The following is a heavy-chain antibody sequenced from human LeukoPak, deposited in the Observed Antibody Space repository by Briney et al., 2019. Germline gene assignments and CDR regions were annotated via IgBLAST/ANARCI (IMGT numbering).Heavy chain of an antibody. V-gene: IGHV3-53*01. D-gene: IGHD3-22*01. Sequence: GGSLRLSCAASGFTVSSNYMSWVRQAPGKGLEWVSVIYSGGSTYYADSVKGRFTISRDNSKNTLYLPMNSLRAEDTAVYYCARARFGVVVITDWGQGTLVTVSS. CDR1: GFTVSSNY. CDR3: ARARFGVVVITD. J-gene: IGHJ4*02. CDR2: IYSGGST.